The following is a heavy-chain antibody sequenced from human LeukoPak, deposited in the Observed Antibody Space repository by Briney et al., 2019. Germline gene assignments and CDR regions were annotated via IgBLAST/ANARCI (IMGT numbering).Heavy chain of an antibody. D-gene: IGHD2-2*01. J-gene: IGHJ5*02. CDR2: ISSSGSTI. CDR1: GFTFSDYY. Sequence: GGSLRLSXAASGFTFSDYYMSWIRQAPGKGLEWVSYISSSGSTIYYADSVKGRFTISRDNAKNSLYLQMNSLRAEDTAVYYCAREYCSSTSCYVGTWGQGTLVTVSS. CDR3: AREYCSSTSCYVGT. V-gene: IGHV3-11*04.